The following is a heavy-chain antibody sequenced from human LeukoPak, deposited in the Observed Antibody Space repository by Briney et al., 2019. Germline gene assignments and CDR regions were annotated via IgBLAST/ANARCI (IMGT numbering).Heavy chain of an antibody. CDR1: GFTFSSYE. Sequence: PGGSLRLSCAASGFTFSSYEMNWVRQAPGKGLVWVSYISSSGSTIYYADSVKGRFTISRDNAKNSLYLQMNSLRAEDTAVYYCAGHTIFGVVLDYWGQGTLVTVSS. J-gene: IGHJ4*02. V-gene: IGHV3-48*03. D-gene: IGHD3-3*01. CDR3: AGHTIFGVVLDY. CDR2: ISSSGSTI.